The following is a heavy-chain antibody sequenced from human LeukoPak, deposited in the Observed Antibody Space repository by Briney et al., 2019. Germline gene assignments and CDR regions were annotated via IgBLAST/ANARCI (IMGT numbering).Heavy chain of an antibody. CDR3: ARVTVNENYYYYMDV. CDR2: MNPNSGNT. J-gene: IGHJ6*03. Sequence: ASVTVSCKASGYTFTSYDINWVRQATGQGLEWMGWMNPNSGNTGYAQKFQGRVTITRNTSISTAYMELSSLRSEDTAVYYCARVTVNENYYYYMDVWGKGTTVTVSS. CDR1: GYTFTSYD. V-gene: IGHV1-8*03. D-gene: IGHD4-11*01.